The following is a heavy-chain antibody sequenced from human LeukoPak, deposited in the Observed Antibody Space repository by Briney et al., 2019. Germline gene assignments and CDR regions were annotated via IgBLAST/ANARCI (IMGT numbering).Heavy chain of an antibody. CDR2: LYSAGNT. CDR3: ARGDSWNSYYYYYMDV. J-gene: IGHJ6*03. V-gene: IGHV3-66*01. Sequence: GGSLRLSCAASGFTVSSNYMNWVRQAPGKGLEWVSVLYSAGNTFYADSVKGRFTISRDNAKSSLYLQMNSLRAEDTAVYYCARGDSWNSYYYYYMDVWGKGTTVTVSS. CDR1: GFTVSSNY. D-gene: IGHD1-7*01.